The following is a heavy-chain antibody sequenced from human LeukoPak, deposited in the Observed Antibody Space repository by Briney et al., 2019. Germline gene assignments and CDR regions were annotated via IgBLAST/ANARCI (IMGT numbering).Heavy chain of an antibody. J-gene: IGHJ3*02. Sequence: ASVKVSCKTSGYSFTGYYMHWVRQAPGQGLEWMGWINPNSGGTNYAQKFQGRVTMTRDTSISTAYMELSRLRSDDTAVYYCARGLYYDFCRSHYFCPVDAFDIWGQGTMVTVSS. D-gene: IGHD3-3*01. CDR1: GYSFTGYY. V-gene: IGHV1-2*02. CDR2: INPNSGGT. CDR3: ARGLYYDFCRSHYFCPVDAFDI.